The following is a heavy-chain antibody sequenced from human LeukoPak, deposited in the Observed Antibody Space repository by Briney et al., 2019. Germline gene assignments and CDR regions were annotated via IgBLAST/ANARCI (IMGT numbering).Heavy chain of an antibody. Sequence: GGSLRLFCAASGFTFSSYAMSRVRQAPGKGLEWVSAISGSGGSTYYADSVKGRFTISRDNSKNTLYLQMNSLRAEDTAVYYCAKGGLGFGELLTCRSWGQGTLVTVSS. J-gene: IGHJ4*02. CDR3: AKGGLGFGELLTCRS. CDR2: ISGSGGST. V-gene: IGHV3-23*01. D-gene: IGHD3-10*01. CDR1: GFTFSSYA.